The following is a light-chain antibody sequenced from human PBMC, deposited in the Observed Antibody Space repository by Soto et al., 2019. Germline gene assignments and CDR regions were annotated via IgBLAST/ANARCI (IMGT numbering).Light chain of an antibody. Sequence: ETVLTQSPGTLSLSPGERATLSCRASQRISSNFLAWYQQKPGQAPRLLIYDASYRANGIPDRFSGSGSGTDFTLTISSLQPEDVAIYYCQKYNSGLITFGQGTRLEIK. CDR1: QRISSNF. CDR2: DAS. J-gene: IGKJ5*01. V-gene: IGKV3-20*01. CDR3: QKYNSGLIT.